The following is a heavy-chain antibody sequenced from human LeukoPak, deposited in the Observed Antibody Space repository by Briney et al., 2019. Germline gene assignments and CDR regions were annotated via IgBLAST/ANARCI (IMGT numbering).Heavy chain of an antibody. J-gene: IGHJ4*02. Sequence: GGSLRLSCGASGFTFSSYAMSWVRQAPGKGLEWGSSISGSGGSTYYADSVKGRFTISRDNSKNTLFLQMNSLRAEDTAIYYCAKDFEYSGYSSSNFDYWGQGTLVTVSS. CDR2: ISGSGGST. V-gene: IGHV3-23*01. CDR3: AKDFEYSGYSSSNFDY. D-gene: IGHD6-13*01. CDR1: GFTFSSYA.